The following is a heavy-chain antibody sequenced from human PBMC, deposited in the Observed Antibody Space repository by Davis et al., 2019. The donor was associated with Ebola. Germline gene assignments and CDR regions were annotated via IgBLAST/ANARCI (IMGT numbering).Heavy chain of an antibody. CDR2: IYPNDSDT. V-gene: IGHV5-51*01. J-gene: IGHJ4*02. CDR1: GYKFSNSW. Sequence: GESLKISCKGSGYKFSNSWIGWLRQMPGKGLEFMGIIYPNDSDTRYSPSFEGHVTITVDKSVDTAYLQWRSLRASDSAMYYCARTSGAPWGQGTLVTVSS. CDR3: ARTSGAP.